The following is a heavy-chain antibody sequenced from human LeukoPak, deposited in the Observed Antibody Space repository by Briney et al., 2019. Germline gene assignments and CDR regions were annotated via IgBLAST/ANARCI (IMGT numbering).Heavy chain of an antibody. CDR3: AKGVVAATNAAYYGMDV. CDR1: GFTFSNYG. D-gene: IGHD2-15*01. V-gene: IGHV3-30*18. J-gene: IGHJ6*02. Sequence: AGSLRLSCAASGFTFSNYGMHWVRQAPGKGLEWVAVISYDESDKYYADSVKGRFTISRDNSKNTLYLQMNSLRPEDTAVYYCAKGVVAATNAAYYGMDVWGQGTTVTVSS. CDR2: ISYDESDK.